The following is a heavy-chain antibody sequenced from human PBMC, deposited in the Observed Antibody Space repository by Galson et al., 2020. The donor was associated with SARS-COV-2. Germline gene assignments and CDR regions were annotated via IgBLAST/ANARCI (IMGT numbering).Heavy chain of an antibody. CDR3: ARGSMGDRSSEWLQFLDDYSFYYMDV. CDR2: INHSGST. CDR1: GGSFSGHY. V-gene: IGHV4-34*01. Sequence: SETLSLTCAVYGGSFSGHYWNWIRQPPGQGLEWIGAINHSGSTNYNPSLKSRVTISVDTSKNQFSLKLSSVTAADTAVYFCARGSMGDRSSEWLQFLDDYSFYYMDVWGKGTTVTVSS. J-gene: IGHJ6*03. D-gene: IGHD5-12*01.